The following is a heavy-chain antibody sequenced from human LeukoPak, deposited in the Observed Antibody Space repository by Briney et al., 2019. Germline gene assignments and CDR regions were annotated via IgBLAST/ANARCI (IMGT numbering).Heavy chain of an antibody. J-gene: IGHJ6*02. V-gene: IGHV1-46*01. Sequence: ASVKVSCKASGYTFTSYYMHWVRQAPGQGLEWMGIINPSGGSTSYEQKFQGRVTMTRDTSTSTVYMELSSLRSEDTAVYYCARGYSSSWYPGYYYYYGMDVWGQGTTVTVSS. CDR1: GYTFTSYY. CDR2: INPSGGST. D-gene: IGHD6-13*01. CDR3: ARGYSSSWYPGYYYYYGMDV.